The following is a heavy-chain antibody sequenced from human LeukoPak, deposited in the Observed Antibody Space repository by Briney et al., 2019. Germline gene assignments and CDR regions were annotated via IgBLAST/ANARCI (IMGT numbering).Heavy chain of an antibody. CDR2: IIPIFGTA. J-gene: IGHJ6*03. CDR3: ARDSYYYYYYMDV. Sequence: SVRVSCKASGGTFSSYAISWVRQAPGQGLEWMGRIIPIFGTANYAQKFQGRVTITTDESTSTAYMELSSLRSEDTAVYYCARDSYYYYYYMDVWGKGTTVTVSS. CDR1: GGTFSSYA. V-gene: IGHV1-69*05.